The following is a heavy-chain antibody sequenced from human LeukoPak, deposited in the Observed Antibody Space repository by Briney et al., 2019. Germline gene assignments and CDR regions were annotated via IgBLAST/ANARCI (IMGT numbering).Heavy chain of an antibody. D-gene: IGHD4-23*01. CDR2: IIPILGIA. V-gene: IGHV1-69*04. J-gene: IGHJ4*02. Sequence: GASVKVSCKASGGTFSSYAISWVRQAPGQGLEWMGRIIPILGIASYAQKFQGRVTITADKSTSTAYMELSSLRSEDTAVYYCASIDDYGGNVDYWGQGTLVTVSS. CDR1: GGTFSSYA. CDR3: ASIDDYGGNVDY.